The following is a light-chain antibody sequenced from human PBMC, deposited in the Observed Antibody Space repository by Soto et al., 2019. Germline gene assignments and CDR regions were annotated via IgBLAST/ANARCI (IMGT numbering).Light chain of an antibody. CDR3: QQLDRYPFT. Sequence: DIQLTQSPSFLSASVGDRVTITCRASQGISSYLAWYQQKPGRVPRLLIYSASTLQSGVPSRFSGSGSGTEFTLTISSLQPEDFASYYCQQLDRYPFTFGGGTKVEIK. V-gene: IGKV1-9*01. CDR2: SAS. CDR1: QGISSY. J-gene: IGKJ4*01.